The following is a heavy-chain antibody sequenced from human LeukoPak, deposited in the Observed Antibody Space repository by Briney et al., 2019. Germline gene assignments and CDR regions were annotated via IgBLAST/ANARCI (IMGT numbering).Heavy chain of an antibody. CDR1: GGSITSHY. J-gene: IGHJ3*02. CDR3: ARLLNNDNAGDPDTFDM. D-gene: IGHD4-17*01. CDR2: ISYTGSP. V-gene: IGHV4-59*08. Sequence: PSETLSLTCSVSGGSITSHYWSWIRQSPGKGLEWISYISYTGSPRYNPSFQRRGTISLDTSKTHFSLKLTSVTAADTAVYYCARLLNNDNAGDPDTFDMWGPGTMVTVSS.